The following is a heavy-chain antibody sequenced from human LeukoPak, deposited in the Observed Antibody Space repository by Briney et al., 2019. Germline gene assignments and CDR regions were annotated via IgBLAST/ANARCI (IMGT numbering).Heavy chain of an antibody. Sequence: SETLSLTCTVSRVSIGLYHWSWIRQPPGKGLEWIGHIYYSGSTNYNPSLKSRVTISIDTSKNQFSLKLSSVTAADTAVYYCARGDFSGGYCYDYWGQGTLVTVSS. CDR2: IYYSGST. CDR3: ARGDFSGGYCYDY. V-gene: IGHV4-59*01. CDR1: RVSIGLYH. D-gene: IGHD2-15*01. J-gene: IGHJ4*02.